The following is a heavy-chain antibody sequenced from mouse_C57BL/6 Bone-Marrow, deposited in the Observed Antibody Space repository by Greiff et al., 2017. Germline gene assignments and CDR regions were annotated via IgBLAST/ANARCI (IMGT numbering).Heavy chain of an antibody. CDR1: GYTFTSYG. D-gene: IGHD1-2*01. CDR3: ARERIIVYDGPFAY. Sequence: QVQLQQSGAELARPGASVKLSCKASGYTFTSYGISWVKQRTGQGLEWIGEIYPRSGNTYYNEKFKGKATMTADKSSSTAYMGLRSLTSEDAAVYVCARERIIVYDGPFAYWGQGTLVTVSA. CDR2: IYPRSGNT. J-gene: IGHJ3*01. V-gene: IGHV1-81*01.